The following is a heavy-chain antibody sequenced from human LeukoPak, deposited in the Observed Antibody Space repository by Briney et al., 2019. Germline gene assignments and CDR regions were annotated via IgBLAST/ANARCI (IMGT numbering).Heavy chain of an antibody. CDR1: GFTFSNAW. J-gene: IGHJ4*02. V-gene: IGHV3-15*01. D-gene: IGHD6-19*01. Sequence: GSLRLSCAASGFTFSNAWMSWVRQAPGKGLEWVGRIKSKTDGGTTHYAAPVQGRFTISRDDSKNTLYLQMNILKTEDTAVYYCTTEYGSGWFYYFDYWGQGTLVTVSS. CDR3: TTEYGSGWFYYFDY. CDR2: IKSKTDGGTT.